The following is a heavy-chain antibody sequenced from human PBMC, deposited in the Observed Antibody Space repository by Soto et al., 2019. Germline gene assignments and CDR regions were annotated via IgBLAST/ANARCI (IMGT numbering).Heavy chain of an antibody. CDR1: GFTFSSYW. D-gene: IGHD3-9*01. CDR2: IKQDGSEK. Sequence: EVQLVESGGGLVQPGGSLRLSCAASGFTFSSYWMSWVRQAPGKGLEWVANIKQDGSEKYYVDSVKGRFTISRDNAKNSLNLQMNSLRAEDTAVYYCARAGRITIFSTGYPLNAFDIWGQGTMVTVSS. CDR3: ARAGRITIFSTGYPLNAFDI. V-gene: IGHV3-7*01. J-gene: IGHJ3*02.